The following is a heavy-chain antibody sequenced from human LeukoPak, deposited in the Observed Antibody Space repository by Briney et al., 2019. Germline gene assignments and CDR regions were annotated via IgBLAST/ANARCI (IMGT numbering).Heavy chain of an antibody. CDR2: INPRGGST. V-gene: IGHV1-46*01. D-gene: IGHD2-15*01. CDR3: ARGYCSGGTCYFDY. J-gene: IGHJ4*02. CDR1: GYRFTSYS. Sequence: ASVELSCKASGYRFTSYSISWVRQAPGQGLGWMGIINPRGGSTNYAQKLQGRVTMTRDTTTSTVYMELSSLRSEDTAVYNCARGYCSGGTCYFDYWGLGTLVTVSS.